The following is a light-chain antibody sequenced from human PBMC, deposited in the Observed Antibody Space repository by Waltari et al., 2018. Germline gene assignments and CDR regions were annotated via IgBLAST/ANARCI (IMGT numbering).Light chain of an antibody. V-gene: IGLV6-57*01. CDR1: SGRIASNY. CDR2: EDN. CDR3: QSYDSSNSWV. J-gene: IGLJ3*02. Sequence: NFMLTQPHSVSESPGTTVTISCTRSSGRIASNYVQWYQQRPGSFPTTVIYEDNQRPSGVPDRFSGSIDSSSNSASLTISGLKTEDEADYYCQSYDSSNSWVFGGGTKLTVL.